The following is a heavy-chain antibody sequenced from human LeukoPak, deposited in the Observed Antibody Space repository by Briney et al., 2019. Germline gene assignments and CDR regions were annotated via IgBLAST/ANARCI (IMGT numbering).Heavy chain of an antibody. D-gene: IGHD2-8*02. CDR1: GFTFGDYA. CDR2: IRSKAYGGTT. V-gene: IGHV3-49*03. J-gene: IGHJ3*02. Sequence: GGSLRLSCTASGFTFGDYAMSWFRQAPGKGLEWVGFIRSKAYGGTTEYAASVKGRFTITRDDSKSIAYLQMTSLKTEDTAVYYCTGAGGPDAFDIWGQGTMVTVSS. CDR3: TGAGGPDAFDI.